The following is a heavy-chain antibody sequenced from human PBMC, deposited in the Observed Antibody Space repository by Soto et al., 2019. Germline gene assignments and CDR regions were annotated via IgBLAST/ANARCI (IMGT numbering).Heavy chain of an antibody. Sequence: SETLSLTCTVSGGSISSSSYYWGWIRQPPGKGLEWIGSIYYSGSTYYNPSLKSRVTISVDTSKNQFSLKLSSVTAADTAVYYCARHSEALADTWIQLWSNYYYGMDVWGQGTTVTVSS. CDR1: GGSISSSSYY. J-gene: IGHJ6*02. D-gene: IGHD5-18*01. V-gene: IGHV4-39*01. CDR2: IYYSGST. CDR3: ARHSEALADTWIQLWSNYYYGMDV.